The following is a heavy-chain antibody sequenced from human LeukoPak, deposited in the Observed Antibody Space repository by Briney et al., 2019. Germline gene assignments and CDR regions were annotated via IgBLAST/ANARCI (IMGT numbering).Heavy chain of an antibody. CDR3: ARWAGESYYFDY. J-gene: IGHJ4*02. Sequence: SETLSLTCTVSGGSISSSRYSWGWIRQPPGKGLEWIGTISYSGSTYYNPSLKSRVTISVDTSKNQFSLRLSSVTAADTAVYYCARWAGESYYFDYWAEGTLVTVSS. V-gene: IGHV4-39*01. D-gene: IGHD1-26*01. CDR1: GGSISSSRYS. CDR2: ISYSGST.